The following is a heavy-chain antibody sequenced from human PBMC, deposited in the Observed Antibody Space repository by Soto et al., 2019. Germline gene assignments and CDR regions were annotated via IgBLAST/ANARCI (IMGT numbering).Heavy chain of an antibody. J-gene: IGHJ4*02. CDR3: AGGLYSSSGGY. Sequence: GGPLRLSCAVSGFPFSSYWMHWVRQAPGKGLVWVSRINSDGSSTSYADSVKGRFTISRDNAKKTLYLQMNSLRAEDTAMFYCAGGLYSSSGGYWGQGTLVTVSS. CDR1: GFPFSSYW. CDR2: INSDGSST. D-gene: IGHD6-13*01. V-gene: IGHV3-74*01.